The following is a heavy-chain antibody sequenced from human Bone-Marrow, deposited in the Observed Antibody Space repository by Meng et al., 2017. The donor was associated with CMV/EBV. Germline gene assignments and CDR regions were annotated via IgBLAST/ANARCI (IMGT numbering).Heavy chain of an antibody. Sequence: GGSLRLSCAASGFTFSSYSMNWVRQAPGKGLEWVSSISSSSSYIYYADSVKGRFTISRDNAKNSLYLQMNSLRAEDTAVYYCARGYYDTEGYFDYWGQGTLVTVSS. CDR3: ARGYYDTEGYFDY. CDR2: ISSSSSYI. CDR1: GFTFSSYS. V-gene: IGHV3-21*01. D-gene: IGHD3-22*01. J-gene: IGHJ4*02.